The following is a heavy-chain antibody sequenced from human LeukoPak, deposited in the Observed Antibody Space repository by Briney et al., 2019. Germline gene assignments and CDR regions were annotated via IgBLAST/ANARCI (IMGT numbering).Heavy chain of an antibody. Sequence: PGGSLRLSCAASGVTFSSYWMHWVRQAPGEGVGWVSRINTDGSSTSYADSVKGRFTISRDNAKNTLYLQMNGLRAEDTAVYYCARVSSSSWWALDYWGQGTLVTVSS. J-gene: IGHJ4*02. D-gene: IGHD6-13*01. V-gene: IGHV3-74*01. CDR1: GVTFSSYW. CDR3: ARVSSSSWWALDY. CDR2: INTDGSST.